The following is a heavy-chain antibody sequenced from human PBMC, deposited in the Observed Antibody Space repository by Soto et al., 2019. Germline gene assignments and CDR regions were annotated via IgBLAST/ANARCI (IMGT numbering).Heavy chain of an antibody. CDR2: ISSSSSYI. V-gene: IGHV3-21*01. CDR1: GFTFSSYS. CDR3: ARDSSPYRNYYYYYGMAV. D-gene: IGHD4-4*01. J-gene: IGHJ6*02. Sequence: EVQLVESGGGLVKPGGSLRLSCAASGFTFSSYSMNWVRQAPGKGLEWVSSISSSSSYIYYADSVKGRFTISRDNAKNSLDLQKNSLRAEDTAVYYCARDSSPYRNYYYYYGMAVWGQGTTVTVSS.